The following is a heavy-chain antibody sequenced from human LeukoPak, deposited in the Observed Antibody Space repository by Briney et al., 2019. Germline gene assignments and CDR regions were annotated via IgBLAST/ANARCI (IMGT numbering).Heavy chain of an antibody. J-gene: IGHJ4*02. V-gene: IGHV3-23*01. CDR3: AREETAGTFDY. CDR2: ISGNSEYT. Sequence: GGSLRLSCAASGFTFGSYAMSWVRQAPGKGLEWVSAISGNSEYTYYADSVKGRFTISRDNSKNTLYLQMNSLRAEDTAVYYCAREETAGTFDYWGQGTLVTVSS. D-gene: IGHD6-13*01. CDR1: GFTFGSYA.